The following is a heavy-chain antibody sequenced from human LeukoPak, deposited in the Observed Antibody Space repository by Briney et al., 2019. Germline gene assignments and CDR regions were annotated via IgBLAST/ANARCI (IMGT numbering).Heavy chain of an antibody. CDR3: AKDGYQLLILPDYFQH. D-gene: IGHD2-2*01. Sequence: PGGSLRLSCAASGFTFSSYGMHWVRQAPGKGLEWVAVIQNDGSNKYYADSVKGRFTITSDNSNNTLYLQMTSLRAEDTAVYYCAKDGYQLLILPDYFQHWGQGTLVTVSS. CDR2: IQNDGSNK. V-gene: IGHV3-30*02. J-gene: IGHJ1*01. CDR1: GFTFSSYG.